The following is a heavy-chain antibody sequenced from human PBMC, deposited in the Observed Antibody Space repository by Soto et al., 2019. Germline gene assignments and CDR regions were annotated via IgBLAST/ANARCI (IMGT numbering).Heavy chain of an antibody. CDR1: GYTLTHYY. Sequence: QVQLVQSGAEVKKPGASAKVSCKASGYTLTHYYMHWVRQAPGQGPEWVGVINPSTLVTSYAQKFQGRVTMTRDTSTSTVYMELNSLISEDTAVYYCARNGQTYDYYFFDNWGQGTLVTVSS. J-gene: IGHJ4*02. V-gene: IGHV1-46*01. CDR2: INPSTLVT. D-gene: IGHD5-12*01. CDR3: ARNGQTYDYYFFDN.